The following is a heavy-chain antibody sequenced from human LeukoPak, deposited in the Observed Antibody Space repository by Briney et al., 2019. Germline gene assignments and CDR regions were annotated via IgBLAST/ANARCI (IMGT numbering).Heavy chain of an antibody. CDR2: ISYRGST. CDR1: GGSISSYY. Sequence: PSETLSLTCAVSGGSISSYYWSWIRQPPGKGLEWIGYISYRGSTDYNPSLKSRVTISVDTSKNQFSLKLSSVTAADTAMYYCARGYTAWGQGTLVTVSS. V-gene: IGHV4-59*08. J-gene: IGHJ5*02. CDR3: ARGYTA. D-gene: IGHD2-2*02.